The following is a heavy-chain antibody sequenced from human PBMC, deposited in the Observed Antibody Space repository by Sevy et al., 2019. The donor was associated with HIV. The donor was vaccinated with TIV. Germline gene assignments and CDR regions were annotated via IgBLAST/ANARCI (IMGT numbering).Heavy chain of an antibody. V-gene: IGHV3-15*01. CDR3: ITDPEYSGYDEEVINYYYYGMDV. CDR2: IKSKTEGETT. J-gene: IGHJ6*02. Sequence: GGSLRLSCAASGFTFTYAWMSWVRQAPGKGLEWVGRIKSKTEGETTDYTAPVKGRFTISRDDSKNMLYLQMNSLKSEDTAGYYCITDPEYSGYDEEVINYYYYGMDVWGQGTTVTVSS. D-gene: IGHD5-12*01. CDR1: GFTFTYAW.